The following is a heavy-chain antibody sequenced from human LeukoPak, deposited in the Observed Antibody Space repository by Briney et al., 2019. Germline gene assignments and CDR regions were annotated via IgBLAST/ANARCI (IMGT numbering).Heavy chain of an antibody. CDR2: ISGSGGSP. CDR1: GFTLSSYV. Sequence: GSLRLSCAATGFTLSSYVMSRVPPAPGKGLEWDSAISGSGGSPHYADPLKGGYTISRDNSKNTLYLQMNSLRAEGTAVYYCAKGKPYGDRRGDFDYWGQGTLVTVSS. CDR3: AKGKPYGDRRGDFDY. J-gene: IGHJ4*02. D-gene: IGHD4-17*01. V-gene: IGHV3-23*01.